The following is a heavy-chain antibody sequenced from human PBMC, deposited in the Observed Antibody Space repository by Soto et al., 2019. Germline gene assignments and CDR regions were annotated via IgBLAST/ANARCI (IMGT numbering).Heavy chain of an antibody. CDR3: ARYELYYDLLTGYHNWFDP. CDR2: INSDGSST. V-gene: IGHV3-74*01. Sequence: EVQLVESGGGLVQPGGSLRLSCAASGFTFSNYWMHWVRQAPGKGLVWVSRINSDGSSTTYADSVKGRFTISRDNAKNTLFLQMNTLRAEDTAVYYCARYELYYDLLTGYHNWFDPWGQGTLVTVSS. J-gene: IGHJ5*02. CDR1: GFTFSNYW. D-gene: IGHD3-9*01.